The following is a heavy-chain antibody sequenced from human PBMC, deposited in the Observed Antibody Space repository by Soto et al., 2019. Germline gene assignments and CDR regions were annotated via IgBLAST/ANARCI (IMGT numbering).Heavy chain of an antibody. V-gene: IGHV3-15*01. CDR2: IKSKTDGGTT. CDR1: GFIFINAW. Sequence: EVQLLESGGGLVEPGGSLRLSCAASGFIFINAWMSWVRQAPGKGLEWVGRIKSKTDGGTTDYGAAVKGRFTISRDDSNNSLYLQMDSLKTEDTAVYYCATGLSSSASGWGQGTLVTVSS. J-gene: IGHJ4*02. D-gene: IGHD6-19*01. CDR3: ATGLSSSASG.